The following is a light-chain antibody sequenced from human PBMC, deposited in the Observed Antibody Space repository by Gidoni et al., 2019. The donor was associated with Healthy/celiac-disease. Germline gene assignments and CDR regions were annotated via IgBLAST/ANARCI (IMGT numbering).Light chain of an antibody. Sequence: EIVMTQSPATLSVSPGERATLSCRASQSVSSNLAWYQQKPGQAPRLLIYGASTRATGIPARFSGSGSGTEFTLTISSLQSEDFAVCYCQQYNNWPPEDSFGQGTKLEIK. CDR3: QQYNNWPPEDS. CDR1: QSVSSN. J-gene: IGKJ2*03. CDR2: GAS. V-gene: IGKV3-15*01.